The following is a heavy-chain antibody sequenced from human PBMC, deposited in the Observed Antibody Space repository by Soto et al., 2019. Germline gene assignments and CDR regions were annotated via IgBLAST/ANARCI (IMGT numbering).Heavy chain of an antibody. CDR3: AKLTLIVAVVAAVDY. J-gene: IGHJ4*02. V-gene: IGHV3-30*18. CDR2: ISYDGSNK. D-gene: IGHD2-15*01. Sequence: PGGSLRLSCAATGFTFSSYGMHWVRRAPGKGLERVAVISYDGSNKYYADSVKGRFTISRDNSKNTLYLQMNSLRAEDTAVYYCAKLTLIVAVVAAVDYWCQENLVTISS. CDR1: GFTFSSYG.